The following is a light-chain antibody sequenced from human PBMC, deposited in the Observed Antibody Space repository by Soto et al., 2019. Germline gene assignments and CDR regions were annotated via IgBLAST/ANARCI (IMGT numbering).Light chain of an antibody. CDR1: QSISSW. CDR2: DAS. V-gene: IGKV1-39*01. Sequence: DIQITQSPSSLSASVGDRVTITCRASQSISSWLAWYQQKPGNAPKLLIYDASSLESGVPSRFSGSGSGTDFTLTISSLQPEDFATYYCQQSYSTPSITFGQGTRLEIK. CDR3: QQSYSTPSIT. J-gene: IGKJ5*01.